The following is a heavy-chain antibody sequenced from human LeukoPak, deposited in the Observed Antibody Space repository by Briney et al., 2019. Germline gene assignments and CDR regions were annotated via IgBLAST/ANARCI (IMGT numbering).Heavy chain of an antibody. CDR2: IYSGGST. CDR1: GFSVSGNY. CDR3: ARGKEGFIAAAGTFDY. Sequence: PGGSLRLSCAASGFSVSGNYMSWVRQAPGKGLEWVSVIYSGGSTYYADSVKGRFTISRDNAKNSLYLQMNSLRAEDTAVYYCARGKEGFIAAAGTFDYWGQGTLVTVSS. V-gene: IGHV3-53*01. D-gene: IGHD6-13*01. J-gene: IGHJ4*02.